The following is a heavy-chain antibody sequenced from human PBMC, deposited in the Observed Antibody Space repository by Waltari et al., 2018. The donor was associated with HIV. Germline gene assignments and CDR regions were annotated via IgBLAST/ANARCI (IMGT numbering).Heavy chain of an antibody. J-gene: IGHJ4*02. Sequence: QAPGKGLEWVSYISTSSSAIFYADSVKGRFTISRDTAKNSLYLQMNSLRAEDTAVYYCARDRTRYYFDSWGQGTLVTVSS. D-gene: IGHD6-6*01. V-gene: IGHV3-48*01. CDR2: ISTSSSAI. CDR3: ARDRTRYYFDS.